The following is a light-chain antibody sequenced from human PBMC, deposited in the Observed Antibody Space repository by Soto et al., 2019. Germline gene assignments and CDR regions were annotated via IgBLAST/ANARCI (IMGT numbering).Light chain of an antibody. V-gene: IGKV1-39*01. CDR2: AAS. CDR3: QQSYSTPIT. J-gene: IGKJ5*01. CDR1: QHINTW. Sequence: DIQMTQSPSSVSASVGDRVTITCRASQHINTWLVWYQQKPGKAPKLLIYAASSLQSGVPSRFSGSGSGTDFTLTISSLQPEDFATYYCQQSYSTPITFGQGTRLEIK.